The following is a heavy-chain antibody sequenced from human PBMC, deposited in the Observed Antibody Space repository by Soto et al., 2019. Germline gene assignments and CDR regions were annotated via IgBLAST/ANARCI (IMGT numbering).Heavy chain of an antibody. V-gene: IGHV3-23*01. Sequence: EVQLLESGGGLVQPGGSLRLSCAASGFTFSSYAMSWVRQAPGKGLEWVSGIRGSDDNTYYADSVKGRFTISRDNSKNTLCLQMNILRAEDTAIYYCAKVNWWFGDYRDYWGQGTLVTVSS. D-gene: IGHD3-10*01. J-gene: IGHJ4*02. CDR2: IRGSDDNT. CDR1: GFTFSSYA. CDR3: AKVNWWFGDYRDY.